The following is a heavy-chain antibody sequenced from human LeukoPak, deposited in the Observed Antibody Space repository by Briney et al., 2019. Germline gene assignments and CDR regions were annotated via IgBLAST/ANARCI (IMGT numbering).Heavy chain of an antibody. J-gene: IGHJ6*03. D-gene: IGHD1-7*01. V-gene: IGHV1-2*02. CDR3: ARALSGNWNYDGYYYYYYMDV. CDR1: GYTFTGYY. CDR2: INPHSGGT. Sequence: ASVKVSCKASGYTFTGYYMHWVRQAPGQGLEWMGGINPHSGGTNYAQKLQGRVTMTTDTSTSTAYMELRSLRSDDTAVYYCARALSGNWNYDGYYYYYYMDVWGKGTTVTVSS.